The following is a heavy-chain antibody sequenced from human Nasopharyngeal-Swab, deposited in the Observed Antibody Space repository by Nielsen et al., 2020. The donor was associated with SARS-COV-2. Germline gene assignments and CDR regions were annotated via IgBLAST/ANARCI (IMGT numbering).Heavy chain of an antibody. CDR3: ARVCGSHWNYCY. D-gene: IGHD1-7*01. CDR2: IIPIFGTA. V-gene: IGHV1-69*13. J-gene: IGHJ4*02. CDR1: GGTFSSYA. Sequence: SVKVSCKASGGTFSSYAISWVRQAPGQGLEWMGGIIPIFGTANYAQKLQGRVTITADESTSTAYMELSSLRSEDTAVYYCARVCGSHWNYCYWGQGTLVTVSS.